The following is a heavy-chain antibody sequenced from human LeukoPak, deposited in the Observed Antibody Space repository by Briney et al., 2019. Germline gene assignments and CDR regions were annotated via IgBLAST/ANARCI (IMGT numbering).Heavy chain of an antibody. CDR3: ARDGANTIFGPFFDL. V-gene: IGHV4-59*01. J-gene: IGHJ2*01. CDR1: GGSISSYY. Sequence: PSETLSLTCTVSGGSISSYYWSWIRQPPGKGLEWIGYIYYSGSTNYNPSLKSRVTISVDTSKNQFSLKLSSVTAADTAVYYCARDGANTIFGPFFDLWGRGTLVTVSS. D-gene: IGHD3-3*01. CDR2: IYYSGST.